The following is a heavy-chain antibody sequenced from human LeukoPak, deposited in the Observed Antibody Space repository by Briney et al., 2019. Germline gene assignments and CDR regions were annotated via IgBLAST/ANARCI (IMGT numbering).Heavy chain of an antibody. D-gene: IGHD1-26*01. J-gene: IGHJ6*02. CDR3: ARDFVVGATGEGYYYYGMDV. Sequence: ASVKVSCKASGYTFTSYGISWVRQAPGQGLEWMGWISAYKGNTNYAQKLQGRVTMTTDTSTSTAYMELRSLRSDDTAVYYCARDFVVGATGEGYYYYGMDVWGQGTTVTVSS. CDR1: GYTFTSYG. V-gene: IGHV1-18*01. CDR2: ISAYKGNT.